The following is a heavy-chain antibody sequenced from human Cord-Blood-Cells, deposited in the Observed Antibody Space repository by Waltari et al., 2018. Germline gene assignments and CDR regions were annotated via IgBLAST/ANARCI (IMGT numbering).Heavy chain of an antibody. J-gene: IGHJ4*02. V-gene: IGHV4-34*01. CDR3: ASRRGSSFDY. CDR2: INHSGST. CDR1: GGSFSGYY. D-gene: IGHD1-26*01. Sequence: QVQLQQWGAGLLKPSETLSLTCAVYGGSFSGYYWSWIRQPPGKGLEWIGEINHSGSTNYNPSLKSRVTISVDTSKNQFSLKLSSVTAADTAVYYCASRRGSSFDYWGQGTLVTVSS.